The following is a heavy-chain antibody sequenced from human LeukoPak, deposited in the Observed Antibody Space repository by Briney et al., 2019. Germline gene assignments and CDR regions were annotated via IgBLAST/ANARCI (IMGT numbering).Heavy chain of an antibody. CDR1: GFTFDDYA. D-gene: IGHD3-10*01. V-gene: IGHV3-9*01. Sequence: PGGSLRLSCAASGFTFDDYAMHWVRQAPGKGLEGVSGISWNSGSIGYADSVKGRFTISRDNAKNSLYLQMNSLRAEDTALYYCAKDVARYGSGSIDYWGQGTLVTVSS. J-gene: IGHJ4*02. CDR3: AKDVARYGSGSIDY. CDR2: ISWNSGSI.